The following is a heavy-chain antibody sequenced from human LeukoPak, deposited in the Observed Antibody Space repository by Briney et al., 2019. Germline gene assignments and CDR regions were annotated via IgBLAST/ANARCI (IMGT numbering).Heavy chain of an antibody. D-gene: IGHD1-26*01. J-gene: IGHJ6*03. Sequence: PGGSLRLSCAASGFTFSSYSMNWVRQAAGKGLEWVSSISSSSIYIYYADSVKGRFTISRDNAKNSLYLQMNSLRAEDTAVYYCAKGRGWEASYYYYYMDVWGKGTTVTISS. V-gene: IGHV3-21*01. CDR3: AKGRGWEASYYYYYMDV. CDR1: GFTFSSYS. CDR2: ISSSSIYI.